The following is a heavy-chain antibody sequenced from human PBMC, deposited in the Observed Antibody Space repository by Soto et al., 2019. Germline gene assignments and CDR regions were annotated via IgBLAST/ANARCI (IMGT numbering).Heavy chain of an antibody. V-gene: IGHV1-3*04. D-gene: IGHD5-12*01. CDR2: IDTDNGNT. J-gene: IGHJ4*02. Sequence: QVQLVQSGAEVKKPGASVKVSCKASGYTFTSYPMHWVRQAPGQRLEWMGWIDTDNGNTRYSERFQGRVTITSDTSATTAYLELSRLTSDDTSVYFCARTYDGYDLGHWGQGTLVTVSS. CDR3: ARTYDGYDLGH. CDR1: GYTFTSYP.